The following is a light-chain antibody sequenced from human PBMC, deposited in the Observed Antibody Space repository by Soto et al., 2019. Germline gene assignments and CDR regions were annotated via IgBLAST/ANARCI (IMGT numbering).Light chain of an antibody. Sequence: DIQLTQSPSFLSASVGDRVTITCRASQGIDTYLAWYQQKPGKAPKLLIYAASFLQSGVPSRFSGSGSGTEFTLTFSTLQPKDFAAYYCQQFNTYPFIFGQGTRLEIK. CDR2: AAS. J-gene: IGKJ5*01. CDR1: QGIDTY. CDR3: QQFNTYPFI. V-gene: IGKV1-9*01.